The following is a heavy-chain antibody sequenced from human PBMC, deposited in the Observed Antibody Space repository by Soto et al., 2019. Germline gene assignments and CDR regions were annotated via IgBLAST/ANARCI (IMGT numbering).Heavy chain of an antibody. J-gene: IGHJ4*02. CDR1: GFTFSSYS. Sequence: EVQLVESGGGLVQPGGSLRLSCAASGFTFSSYSMNWVRQAPGKGLEWVSYISSSSSTIYYADSVKGRFTISRDNAKNPLNLQMNSLSAEDTAVYYGARDLNYGLFDYWGQGTLVTVSS. V-gene: IGHV3-48*01. CDR3: ARDLNYGLFDY. D-gene: IGHD4-17*01. CDR2: ISSSSSTI.